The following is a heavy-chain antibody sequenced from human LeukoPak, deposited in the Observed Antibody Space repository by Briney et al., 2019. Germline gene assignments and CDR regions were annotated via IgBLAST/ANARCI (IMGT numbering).Heavy chain of an antibody. J-gene: IGHJ4*02. Sequence: SVKVSCKASGYTFTGYYMHWVRQAPGQGLEWMGWINPNSGGTNYAQKFQGRVTMTRDTSISTAYKELSRLRSDDTAVYYCARGNIVVVPAAIGSSTESDWGQGTLVTVSS. V-gene: IGHV1-2*02. CDR3: ARGNIVVVPAAIGSSTESD. D-gene: IGHD2-2*01. CDR2: INPNSGGT. CDR1: GYTFTGYY.